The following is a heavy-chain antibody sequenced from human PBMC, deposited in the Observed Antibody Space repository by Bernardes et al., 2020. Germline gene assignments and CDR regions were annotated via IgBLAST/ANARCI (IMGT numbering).Heavy chain of an antibody. D-gene: IGHD1-20*01. J-gene: IGHJ4*02. CDR1: GGSVSSGSYY. CDR2: IYYSGST. V-gene: IGHV4-61*01. CDR3: ARDPLPGITGTGGY. Sequence: SETLSLTCTVSGGSVSSGSYYWSWIRQPPGKGLEWIGYIYYSGSTNYNPSLKSRVTISVDTSKNQFSLKLSSVTAADTAVYYCARDPLPGITGTGGYWGQGTLVTVSS.